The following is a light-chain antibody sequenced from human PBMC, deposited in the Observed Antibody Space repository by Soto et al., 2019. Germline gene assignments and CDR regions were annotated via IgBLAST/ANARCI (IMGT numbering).Light chain of an antibody. V-gene: IGLV2-18*02. CDR2: EVS. J-gene: IGLJ1*01. CDR3: SSYASVSTYV. Sequence: QSALTQPPSVSGSPGQSVTISCTGTSSGIGGYNRVSWYQQPPGTAPKLIISEVSNRPSGVPDRFSGSKSGNTASLTISGLQAEDEGDYYCSSYASVSTYVFGTGTKVTVL. CDR1: SSGIGGYNR.